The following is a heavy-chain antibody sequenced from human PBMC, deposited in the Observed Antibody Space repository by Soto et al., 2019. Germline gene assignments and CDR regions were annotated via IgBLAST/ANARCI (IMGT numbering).Heavy chain of an antibody. CDR3: TRWNGYGDL. J-gene: IGHJ5*02. CDR1: GFSFGTYG. Sequence: EMQLLESGGGLVQPGGSLRLSGVVSGFSFGTYGVPWFPQPPGKGLEWVCGVSGGSGVTHYTDSVKGRFTISGDDSKNTVYLQMHSLRGEDTAVYYCTRWNGYGDLWGQGTLVTVSS. D-gene: IGHD1-1*01. CDR2: VSGGSGVT. V-gene: IGHV3-23*01.